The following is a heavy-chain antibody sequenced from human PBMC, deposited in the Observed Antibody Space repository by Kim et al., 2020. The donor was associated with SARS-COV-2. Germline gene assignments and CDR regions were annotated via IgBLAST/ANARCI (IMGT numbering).Heavy chain of an antibody. J-gene: IGHJ4*02. CDR3: AKDMRSAAAAYFDY. CDR2: ISWNSGSI. Sequence: GGSLRLSCAASGFTFGDYAMHWVRQAPGKGLEWVSGISWNSGSIGYADSVKGRFTISRDNAKNSLYLQMNSLRAEDTALYYCAKDMRSAAAAYFDYWGQGTLVTVSS. V-gene: IGHV3-9*01. D-gene: IGHD6-13*01. CDR1: GFTFGDYA.